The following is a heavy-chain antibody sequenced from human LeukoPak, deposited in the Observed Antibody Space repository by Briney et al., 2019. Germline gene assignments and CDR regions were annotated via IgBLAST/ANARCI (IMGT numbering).Heavy chain of an antibody. Sequence: GASVKVSCKVSGYTLTELSMHWVRQAPGKGLEWMGGFDPEGGEIIYSQEFQGRVTMTEDTSTDTAYMELSSLRSEDTAVYYCARVTGGRYCSTTSCYMRGWFDPWGQGTLVTVSS. CDR1: GYTLTELS. J-gene: IGHJ5*02. V-gene: IGHV1-24*01. D-gene: IGHD2-2*02. CDR2: FDPEGGEI. CDR3: ARVTGGRYCSTTSCYMRGWFDP.